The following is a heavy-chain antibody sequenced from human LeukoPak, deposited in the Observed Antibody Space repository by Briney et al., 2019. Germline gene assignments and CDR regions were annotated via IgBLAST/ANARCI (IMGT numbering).Heavy chain of an antibody. J-gene: IGHJ5*02. CDR2: ISAYNGNT. CDR3: ARVGDYDILTGYYMGEISWFDP. Sequence: ASVKVSCKASGYTLTSYGISWVRQAPGQGLEWMGWISAYNGNTNYAQKLQGRVTMTTDTSTSTAYMELRSLRSDDTAVYYCARVGDYDILTGYYMGEISWFDPWGQGTLVTVSS. CDR1: GYTLTSYG. V-gene: IGHV1-18*01. D-gene: IGHD3-9*01.